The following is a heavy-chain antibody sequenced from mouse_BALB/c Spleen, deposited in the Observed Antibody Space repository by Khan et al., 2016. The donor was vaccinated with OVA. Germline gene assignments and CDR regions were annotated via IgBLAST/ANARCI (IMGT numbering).Heavy chain of an antibody. D-gene: IGHD2-10*02. CDR2: INPSNGGT. J-gene: IGHJ3*01. Sequence: VQRQESGAELVKPGASVKLSCKASGYTFSSYYMYWVKQRPGQGLEWIGGINPSNGGTNFNEKFKTKATLTVDKSSSTAYMQLSSLTSEDSAVYFCTRSGYANPFAFWGQGTLVTVSA. V-gene: IGHV1S81*02. CDR1: GYTFSSYY. CDR3: TRSGYANPFAF.